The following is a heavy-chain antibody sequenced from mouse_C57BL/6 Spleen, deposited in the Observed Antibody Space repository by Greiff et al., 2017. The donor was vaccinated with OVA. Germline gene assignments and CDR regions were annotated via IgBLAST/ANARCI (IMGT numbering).Heavy chain of an antibody. CDR2: INYDGSST. D-gene: IGHD2-3*01. V-gene: IGHV5-16*01. J-gene: IGHJ2*01. Sequence: EVKLMVSEGGLVQPGSSMKLSCTASGFTFSDYYMAWVRQVPEKGLEWVANINYDGSSTYYLDSLKSRFIISRDNAKNILYLQMSSLKSEDTATYYCAREDGHSYYFDYWGQGTTLTVSS. CDR3: AREDGHSYYFDY. CDR1: GFTFSDYY.